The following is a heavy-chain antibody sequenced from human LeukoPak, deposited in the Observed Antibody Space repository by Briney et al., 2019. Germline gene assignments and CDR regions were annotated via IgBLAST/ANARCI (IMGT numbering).Heavy chain of an antibody. Sequence: PGTSLRLSCAASGFTFSNFGFHWVRQAPGKGLEWVAVIFYDGSRKFYADSVKGRFTISRDTSKNTLYLQLNSLRAEDTAVYYCAREDSATYYNLAYWGQGTPVTVSS. CDR3: AREDSATYYNLAY. D-gene: IGHD3-10*01. J-gene: IGHJ4*02. V-gene: IGHV3-33*01. CDR1: GFTFSNFG. CDR2: IFYDGSRK.